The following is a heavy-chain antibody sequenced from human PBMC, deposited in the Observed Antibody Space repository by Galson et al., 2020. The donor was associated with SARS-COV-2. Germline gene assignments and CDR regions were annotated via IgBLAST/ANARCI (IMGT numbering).Heavy chain of an antibody. D-gene: IGHD3-10*02. CDR3: AKDFVRGIGYMDV. J-gene: IGHJ6*03. V-gene: IGHV3-23*01. CDR2: TSATT. CDR1: AFTFSRYG. Sequence: GDSLTISCAASAFTFSRYGMSWVSQAPGPGLEWVATTSATTYYADSVRRRFTISRDDSKSTLYLQMNGLRADDTAVYYCAKDFVRGIGYMDVWGPGTTVTSSS.